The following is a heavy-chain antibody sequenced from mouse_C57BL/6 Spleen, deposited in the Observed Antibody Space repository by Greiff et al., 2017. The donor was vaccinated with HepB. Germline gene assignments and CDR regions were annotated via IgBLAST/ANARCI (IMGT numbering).Heavy chain of an antibody. CDR3: ARPGDYDGGDDY. Sequence: EVKLVESGGGLVKPGGSLKLSCAASGFTFSDYGMHWVRQAPEKGLECVAYISSGSSTIYYADTVKGRFTISRDNAKNTLFLQMTSLRSEDTAMYYCARPGDYDGGDDYWGQGTTLTVSS. J-gene: IGHJ2*01. V-gene: IGHV5-17*01. CDR2: ISSGSSTI. CDR1: GFTFSDYG. D-gene: IGHD2-4*01.